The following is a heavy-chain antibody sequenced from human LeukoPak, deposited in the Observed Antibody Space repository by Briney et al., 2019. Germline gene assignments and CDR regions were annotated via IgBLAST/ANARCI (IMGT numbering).Heavy chain of an antibody. CDR1: GFTVSSNY. CDR2: IYSGGST. D-gene: IGHD3-3*01. J-gene: IGHJ4*02. CDR3: ARETYYDFWSGYYTAN. V-gene: IGHV3-66*01. Sequence: GGSLRLSCAASGFTVSSNYMSWVRQAPGKGLEWVSVIYSGGSTYYADSVKGRSTISRDNSKNTLYLQMNSLRAEDTAVYYCARETYYDFWSGYYTANWGQGTLVTVSS.